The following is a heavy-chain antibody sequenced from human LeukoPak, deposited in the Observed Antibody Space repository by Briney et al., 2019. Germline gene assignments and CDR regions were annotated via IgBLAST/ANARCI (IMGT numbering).Heavy chain of an antibody. V-gene: IGHV4-31*03. CDR3: ASSWGGQRSFDY. Sequence: PSETLSLTCTVSGGSISSGGYYWSSIRHHPGKGLECIGEINHSGSTNYNPSLKSRVTISVDTSKNQFSLKLSPVTVADTAVYYCASSWGGQRSFDYWGQGTLVTVSS. CDR2: INHSGST. CDR1: GGSISSGGYY. J-gene: IGHJ4*02. D-gene: IGHD3-16*01.